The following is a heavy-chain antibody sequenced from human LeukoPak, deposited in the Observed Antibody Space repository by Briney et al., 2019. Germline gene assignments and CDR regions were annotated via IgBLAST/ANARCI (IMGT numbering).Heavy chain of an antibody. D-gene: IGHD1-1*01. Sequence: GGSLRLSCAASGFTFSSYAMSWFRQTPEKGLEWVAAITDSGGDTFHADSVKGRFAISRANSRDTLYLQMNSLRVEDTAVYYCVKGSTTSRPYYFDHWGQGALVTVSS. J-gene: IGHJ4*02. CDR3: VKGSTTSRPYYFDH. CDR2: ITDSGGDT. V-gene: IGHV3-23*01. CDR1: GFTFSSYA.